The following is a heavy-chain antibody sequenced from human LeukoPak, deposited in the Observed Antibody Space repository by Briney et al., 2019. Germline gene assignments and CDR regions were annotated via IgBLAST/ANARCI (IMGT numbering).Heavy chain of an antibody. J-gene: IGHJ4*02. CDR3: AGEDYDSSGYYYWRGYYFDY. V-gene: IGHV3-11*01. D-gene: IGHD3-22*01. CDR1: GFTFSDYY. CDR2: ISSSGSAI. Sequence: KTGGSLRLSCAASGFTFSDYYMSWIRQAPGKGLEWVSYISSSGSAIYYADSVKGRFTISRDNAKNSLYLQMNSLRAEDTAVYYCAGEDYDSSGYYYWRGYYFDYWGQGTLVTVSS.